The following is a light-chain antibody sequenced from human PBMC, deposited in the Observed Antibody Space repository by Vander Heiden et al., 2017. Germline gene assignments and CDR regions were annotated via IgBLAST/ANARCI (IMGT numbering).Light chain of an antibody. CDR1: RDIRIY. Sequence: DIQMTQSPSSLSASVGDRVTITCKAMRDIRIYLNWYQQKPGQAPKLLLNYGSSLKEAVPPRFSGSGSSTHFTFTIISRLPADAATFFCQLEDTIPPTFGGGTKVDIK. J-gene: IGKJ4*01. CDR2: YGS. V-gene: IGKV1-33*01. CDR3: QLEDTIPPT.